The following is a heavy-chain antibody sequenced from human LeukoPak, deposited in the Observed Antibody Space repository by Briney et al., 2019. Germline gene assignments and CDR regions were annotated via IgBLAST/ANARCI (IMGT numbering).Heavy chain of an antibody. CDR1: GFTFSSYG. Sequence: QTGGSLRLSCAASGFTFSSYGMSWVRQAPGKGLEWVSAISGSGGSTYYADSVKGRFTISRDNSKNTLYLQMNSLRAEDTAVYYCAKGSPSGSYYNYWGQGTLVTVSS. V-gene: IGHV3-23*01. D-gene: IGHD1-26*01. J-gene: IGHJ4*02. CDR2: ISGSGGST. CDR3: AKGSPSGSYYNY.